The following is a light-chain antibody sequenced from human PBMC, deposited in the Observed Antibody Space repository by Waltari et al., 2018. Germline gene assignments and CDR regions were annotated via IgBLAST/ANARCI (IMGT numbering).Light chain of an antibody. Sequence: EIVLTQSPATLSLSPGERATLSCRASQSVSTYLAWYQQKLGQAPRLLIYDASKRATGIPARFSGSGSGTDFTLTISSLEPEDFAVYHCQQRSYWLTFGGGTKVEIK. V-gene: IGKV3-11*01. CDR3: QQRSYWLT. CDR2: DAS. CDR1: QSVSTY. J-gene: IGKJ4*01.